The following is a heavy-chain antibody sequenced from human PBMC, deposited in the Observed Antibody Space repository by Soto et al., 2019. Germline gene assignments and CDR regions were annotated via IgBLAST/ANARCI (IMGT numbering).Heavy chain of an antibody. CDR2: IYYSGST. CDR3: ARGPFGGNSSWFS. D-gene: IGHD6-13*01. Sequence: SETLSLTCTVSGGSISSGGYYWSWIRQHPGKGLEWIGYIYYSGSTYYNPSLKSRVTISVDTSKNQFSLKLSSVTAADTAVYYCARGPFGGNSSWFSWGQGTLVTVSS. CDR1: GGSISSGGYY. J-gene: IGHJ4*02. V-gene: IGHV4-31*03.